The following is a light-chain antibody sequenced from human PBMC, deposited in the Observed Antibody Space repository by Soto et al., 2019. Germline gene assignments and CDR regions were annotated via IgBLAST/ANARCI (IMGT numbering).Light chain of an antibody. J-gene: IGKJ1*01. CDR3: QLERGSGR. V-gene: IGKV1-39*01. CDR2: AAS. CDR1: QSISGY. Sequence: IPMIQSRSSLSASVGDRVTITCRASQSISGYLNWYQQKSGQALKLLMYAASTLQSGVPSRFSCSGSGTDFTLTISRLEPEDFGVEYRQLERGSGRFDYGTRVDIK.